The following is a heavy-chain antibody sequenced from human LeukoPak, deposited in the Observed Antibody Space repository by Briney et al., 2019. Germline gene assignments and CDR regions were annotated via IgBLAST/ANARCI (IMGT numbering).Heavy chain of an antibody. CDR3: AGGAGYSSGWYVY. J-gene: IGHJ4*02. CDR1: GGSISSSY. Sequence: SETLSLTCTVSGGSISSSYWSWIRQPPGKGLEWIGYNYYSGSTNYNPSLKSRVTISVDTSKNQFSLKLSSVTAADTAVYYCAGGAGYSSGWYVYWGQGTLVTVSS. CDR2: NYYSGST. V-gene: IGHV4-59*01. D-gene: IGHD6-19*01.